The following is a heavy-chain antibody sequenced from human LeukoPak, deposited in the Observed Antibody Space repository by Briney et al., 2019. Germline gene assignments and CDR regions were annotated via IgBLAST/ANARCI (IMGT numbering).Heavy chain of an antibody. V-gene: IGHV3-9*01. Sequence: GRSLILSCAASGFTFDGYAMHRVRQAPGKGLEWVSGISWNSGSIGYADSVKGRFTISRDNAKNSLYLQMNSLRAEDTALYYCAKGWAAGTQFPLDYWGQGTLVTVSS. CDR2: ISWNSGSI. D-gene: IGHD3/OR15-3a*01. CDR1: GFTFDGYA. CDR3: AKGWAAGTQFPLDY. J-gene: IGHJ4*02.